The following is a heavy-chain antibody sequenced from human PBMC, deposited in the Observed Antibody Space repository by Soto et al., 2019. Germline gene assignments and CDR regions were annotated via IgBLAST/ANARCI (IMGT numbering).Heavy chain of an antibody. D-gene: IGHD3-3*01. J-gene: IGHJ6*02. CDR2: INHSGST. CDR1: GGSFSGYY. Sequence: LSLTCAVYGGSFSGYYWSWIRQPPGKGLEWIGEINHSGSTNYNPSLKSRVTISVDTSKNQFSLKLSSVTAADTAVYYCARDKVYDFWSGKTGYGMDVWRQGTTVTVSS. CDR3: ARDKVYDFWSGKTGYGMDV. V-gene: IGHV4-34*01.